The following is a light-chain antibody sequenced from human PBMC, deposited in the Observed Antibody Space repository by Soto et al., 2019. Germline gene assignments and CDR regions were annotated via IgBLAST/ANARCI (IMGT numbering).Light chain of an antibody. CDR2: DAS. Sequence: EILLTQSPSTLSLYPGERATLSCRASQSVSSYLAWYQQKPGQAPRLLIYDASNRATGIPARFSGSGSGTDFTLTISSLEPEDFAVHYCQQRSNLLTFGGGTKVDIK. J-gene: IGKJ4*01. CDR3: QQRSNLLT. CDR1: QSVSSY. V-gene: IGKV3-11*01.